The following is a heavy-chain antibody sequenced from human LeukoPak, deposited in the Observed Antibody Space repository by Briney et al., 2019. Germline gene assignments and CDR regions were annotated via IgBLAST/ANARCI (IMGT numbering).Heavy chain of an antibody. J-gene: IGHJ6*03. Sequence: GGSLRLSCAASGFTFSSYEMNWVRQAPGKGLEWVSYISSSGSTIYYADSVKGRFTISRDNAKNSLYLQMNSLRAEDTAVYYCARDKSRYDFWSGYEYYYCYMDVWGKGTTVTVSS. D-gene: IGHD3-3*01. V-gene: IGHV3-48*03. CDR3: ARDKSRYDFWSGYEYYYCYMDV. CDR1: GFTFSSYE. CDR2: ISSSGSTI.